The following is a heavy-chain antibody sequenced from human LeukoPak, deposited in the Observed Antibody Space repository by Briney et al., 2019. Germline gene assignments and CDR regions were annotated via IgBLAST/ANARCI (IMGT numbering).Heavy chain of an antibody. CDR2: ISYDGSNK. CDR3: ARRRSSFDY. V-gene: IGHV3-30-3*01. CDR1: GFTFSSYA. Sequence: GGSLRLSCAASGFTFSSYAMHWVRQAPGKGLEWVAVISYDGSNKYYADSVKGRFTIPRDNSKNTLYLQMNSLRAEDTAVYYCARRRSSFDYWGQGTLVTVSS. J-gene: IGHJ4*02. D-gene: IGHD6-6*01.